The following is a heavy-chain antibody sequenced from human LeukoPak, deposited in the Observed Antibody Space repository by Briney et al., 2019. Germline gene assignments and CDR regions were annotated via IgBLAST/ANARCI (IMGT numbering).Heavy chain of an antibody. Sequence: PGGSLRLSCAASGFTFSSYAMHWVRQASGKGLEWVAVISYDGSNKYYADSVKGRFTISRDNSKNTLYLQMNSQRAEDTAVYYCGRDRGYGEEASFDYWGQGTLVTVSS. CDR1: GFTFSSYA. CDR2: ISYDGSNK. V-gene: IGHV3-30-3*01. J-gene: IGHJ4*02. D-gene: IGHD5-18*01. CDR3: GRDRGYGEEASFDY.